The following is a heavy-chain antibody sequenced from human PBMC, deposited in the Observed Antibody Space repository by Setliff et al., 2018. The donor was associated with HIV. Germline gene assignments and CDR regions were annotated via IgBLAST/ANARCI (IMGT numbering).Heavy chain of an antibody. V-gene: IGHV3-48*01. CDR1: GFTFSGYA. J-gene: IGHJ4*02. CDR3: VRDASPDYDSGGYSAGGH. Sequence: GGSLRLSCAASGFTFSGYAMSWVRQAPGKGLEWVSYIGGSGSAIYYADSVKGRFTISRDNAKNSLYLQLNSLRAEDTAVYYCVRDASPDYDSGGYSAGGHWGRGTLVTVSS. D-gene: IGHD3-22*01. CDR2: IGGSGSAI.